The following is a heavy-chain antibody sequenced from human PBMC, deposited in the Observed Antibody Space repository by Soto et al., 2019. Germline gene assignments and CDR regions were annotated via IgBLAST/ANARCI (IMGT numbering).Heavy chain of an antibody. D-gene: IGHD3-3*01. Sequence: GGSLRLSCAASGFTFSSYEMNWVRQAPGKGLEWVSYISSSGSTIYYADSVKGRFTISRDNAKNSLYLQMNSLRAEDTAVYYCARDLYIKPYYDFWSGYSQRRYYGMDVWGQGTTVTVSS. J-gene: IGHJ6*02. V-gene: IGHV3-48*03. CDR2: ISSSGSTI. CDR1: GFTFSSYE. CDR3: ARDLYIKPYYDFWSGYSQRRYYGMDV.